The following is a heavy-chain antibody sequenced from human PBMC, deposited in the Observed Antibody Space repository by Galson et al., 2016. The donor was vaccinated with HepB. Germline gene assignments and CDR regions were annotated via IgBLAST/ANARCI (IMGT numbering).Heavy chain of an antibody. CDR3: AKARPDFWSGPEH. CDR1: GFTFSSYA. Sequence: SLRLSCAASGFTFSSYAMSWVRQAPGKGLEWVSGISASGVRTFYADSVKGRVTISRDNSKSTLYLQMNSLSAEDTAVYFCAKARPDFWSGPEHWGQGTLVTVSS. J-gene: IGHJ4*02. CDR2: ISASGVRT. D-gene: IGHD3-3*01. V-gene: IGHV3-23*01.